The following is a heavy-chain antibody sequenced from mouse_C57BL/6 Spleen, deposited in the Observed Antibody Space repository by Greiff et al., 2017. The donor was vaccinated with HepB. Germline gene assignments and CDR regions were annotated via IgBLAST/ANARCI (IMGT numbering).Heavy chain of an antibody. D-gene: IGHD1-1*01. J-gene: IGHJ3*01. Sequence: QVQLQQSGAELVRPGTSVKVSCKASGYAFTNYLIEWVKQRPGQGLEWIGVINPGSGGTNYNEKFKGKATLTADKSSSTAYMQLSSLTSEDSAVYFCAREGFSSAWFAYWGQGTLVTVSA. V-gene: IGHV1-54*01. CDR2: INPGSGGT. CDR3: AREGFSSAWFAY. CDR1: GYAFTNYL.